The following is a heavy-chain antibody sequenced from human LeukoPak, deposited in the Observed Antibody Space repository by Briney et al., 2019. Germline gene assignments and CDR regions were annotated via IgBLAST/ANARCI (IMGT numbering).Heavy chain of an antibody. D-gene: IGHD3-10*01. CDR1: GFTFSSYA. CDR3: AKVAGYYGSGSPYYFDY. V-gene: IGHV3-23*01. Sequence: GGSLRLSCAASGFTFSSYAMSWVRQAPGKGLEWVSAISGSGGSTYYADSVKGRFTISRDNSKNTLYLQMNSLRAEDTAVYYCAKVAGYYGSGSPYYFDYWGQGTLVTVSS. CDR2: ISGSGGST. J-gene: IGHJ4*02.